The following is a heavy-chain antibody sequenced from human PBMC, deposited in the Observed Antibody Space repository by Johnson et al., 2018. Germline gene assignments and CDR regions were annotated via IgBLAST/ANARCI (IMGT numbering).Heavy chain of an antibody. Sequence: QVQLQESGPGLVKPSETLSLTCTVSGGSISSYYWSWIRQPPGKGLEWIGYIYYSGSTNYNPSLKSRVTLSVDTSKNQFSLKLSPVTAPAPAVYYCARDYIDRALPDAFDIWGQGTMVTVSS. D-gene: IGHD2-15*01. CDR2: IYYSGST. V-gene: IGHV4-59*12. CDR1: GGSISSYY. CDR3: ARDYIDRALPDAFDI. J-gene: IGHJ3*02.